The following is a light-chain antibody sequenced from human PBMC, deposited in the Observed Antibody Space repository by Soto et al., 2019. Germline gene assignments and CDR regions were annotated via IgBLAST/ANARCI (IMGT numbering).Light chain of an antibody. CDR2: ATS. V-gene: IGKV1-39*01. J-gene: IGKJ4*01. CDR1: QTIRSH. Sequence: IQMPKFTLSLSASLGDRFTITCRAIQTIRSHLNWYQQKPGEAPKIVIYATSTLQSGVPSRFSGSVSGTDFILTISSLQPEDFATYYCQQTYRTPLTFGGGTKVAIK. CDR3: QQTYRTPLT.